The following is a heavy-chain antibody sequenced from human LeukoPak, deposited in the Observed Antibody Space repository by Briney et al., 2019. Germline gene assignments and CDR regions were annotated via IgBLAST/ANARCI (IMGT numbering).Heavy chain of an antibody. CDR2: IFATGST. J-gene: IGHJ4*02. Sequence: SETLSLTCTVSGDSINSYYWSWIRQPAGKGLEWIGRIFATGSTNYNPSLKSRVTVSLDSSKNQFSLKLSSVTAADTAVYYCAREGEQLDYWGQGTLVTVSS. V-gene: IGHV4-4*07. CDR1: GDSINSYY. D-gene: IGHD6-6*01. CDR3: AREGEQLDY.